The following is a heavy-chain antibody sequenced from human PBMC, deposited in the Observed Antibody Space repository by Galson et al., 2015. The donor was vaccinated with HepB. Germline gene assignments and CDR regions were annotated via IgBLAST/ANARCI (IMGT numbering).Heavy chain of an antibody. CDR1: GYNFTNYG. D-gene: IGHD3-22*01. CDR3: ARDQGQDRYYYDSSGYYFIYY. Sequence: SVKVSCKASGYNFTNYGITWVRQAPGQGLEWMAWISVHNGNTNYAQRYQGRVTMTTDTSTSTAYMELRSLRSDDTAVYYCARDQGQDRYYYDSSGYYFIYYWGQGTLVTVSS. CDR2: ISVHNGNT. V-gene: IGHV1-18*04. J-gene: IGHJ4*02.